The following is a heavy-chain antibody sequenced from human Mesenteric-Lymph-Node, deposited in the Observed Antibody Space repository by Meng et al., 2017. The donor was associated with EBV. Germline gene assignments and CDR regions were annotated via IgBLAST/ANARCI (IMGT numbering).Heavy chain of an antibody. D-gene: IGHD3-22*01. CDR1: GYSYNGYY. J-gene: IGHJ4*02. Sequence: QGELGKSGAELKKPGASGKVSCKASGYSYNGYYIHWVRQAPGQGLEWMGRINPESGDTTYAENFQGRVVMTGDTSVSTAYVELSSLTSDDTAVYYCSQTDYFDNTGYYWGQGTLVTVSS. CDR3: SQTDYFDNTGYY. V-gene: IGHV1-2*06. CDR2: INPESGDT.